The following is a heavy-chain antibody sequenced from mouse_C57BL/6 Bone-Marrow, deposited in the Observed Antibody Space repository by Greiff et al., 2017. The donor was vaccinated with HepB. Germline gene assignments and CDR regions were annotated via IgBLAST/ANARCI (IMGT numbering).Heavy chain of an antibody. J-gene: IGHJ3*01. Sequence: QVQLQQSGAELVRPGASVTLSCKASGYTFTDYEMHWVKQTPVHGLEWIGAIDPETGGTAYNQKFKGKAILTADKSSSTAYMELRSLTSEDSAVYYCTRSDDGYYRYCFAYWGQGTLVTVSA. CDR2: IDPETGGT. V-gene: IGHV1-15*01. D-gene: IGHD2-3*01. CDR3: TRSDDGYYRYCFAY. CDR1: GYTFTDYE.